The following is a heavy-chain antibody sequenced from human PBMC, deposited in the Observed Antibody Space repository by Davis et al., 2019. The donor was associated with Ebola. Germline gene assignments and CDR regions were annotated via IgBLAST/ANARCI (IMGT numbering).Heavy chain of an antibody. D-gene: IGHD6-13*01. CDR1: GGSFSGYY. CDR3: ARQVTSSSWYGYYYYGMDV. J-gene: IGHJ6*02. V-gene: IGHV4-34*01. Sequence: MPSETLSLTCAVYGGSFSGYYWSWIRQPPGKGLEWIGEINHSGSTNYNPSLKSRVTISVDTSKNQFSLKLSSVTAADTAVYYCARQVTSSSWYGYYYYGMDVWGQGTTVTVSS. CDR2: INHSGST.